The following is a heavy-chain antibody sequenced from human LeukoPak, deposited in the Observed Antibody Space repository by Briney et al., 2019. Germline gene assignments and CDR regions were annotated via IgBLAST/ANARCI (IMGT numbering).Heavy chain of an antibody. D-gene: IGHD2-2*01. CDR1: GGSISSYY. J-gene: IGHJ4*02. CDR2: IFYSGST. Sequence: PSETLSLTCTVSGGSISSYYWSWIRQPPGKGLEWIGFIFYSGSTHYNPSLKSRVTMSVDTSKSQFSLKLSSVTAADTAVYYCAKSSLFCSSVSCSYSFDSWGQGTLVTVSS. CDR3: AKSSLFCSSVSCSYSFDS. V-gene: IGHV4-59*01.